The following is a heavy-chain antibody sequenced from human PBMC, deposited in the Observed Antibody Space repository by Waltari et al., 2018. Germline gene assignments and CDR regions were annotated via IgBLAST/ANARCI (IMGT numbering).Heavy chain of an antibody. J-gene: IGHJ4*02. D-gene: IGHD3-9*01. CDR3: AKGNTYYDILTGYYYYFDY. CDR2: ISGSGGST. CDR1: GFTFSSYA. Sequence: EVQLLESGGGLVQPGGSLRLSCAASGFTFSSYAMSWVRPAPGTGGEWVSAISGSGGSTYYADSVKGRFTISRDNSKNTLYLQMNSLRAEDTAVYYCAKGNTYYDILTGYYYYFDYWGQGTLVTVSS. V-gene: IGHV3-23*01.